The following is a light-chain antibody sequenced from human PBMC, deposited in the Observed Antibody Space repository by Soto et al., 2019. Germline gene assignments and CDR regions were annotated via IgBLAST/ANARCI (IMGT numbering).Light chain of an antibody. V-gene: IGLV1-40*01. CDR2: GNS. J-gene: IGLJ2*01. Sequence: QSVLTQPPSVSGAPGQRVTISCTGSSSNIGAGYDVHWYQQLPGTAPKLLIYGNSNRPSGVPDRFSGSKSGTSASLAITGLQAEDEAEYYCQSYDSSLSCHVVFGGVTKLTVL. CDR3: QSYDSSLSCHVV. CDR1: SSNIGAGYD.